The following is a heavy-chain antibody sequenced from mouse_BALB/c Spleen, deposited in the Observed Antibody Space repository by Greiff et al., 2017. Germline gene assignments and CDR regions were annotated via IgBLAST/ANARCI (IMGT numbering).Heavy chain of an antibody. D-gene: IGHD2-14*01. CDR2: ISYSGST. V-gene: IGHV3-2*02. J-gene: IGHJ4*01. Sequence: EVKLMESGPGLVKPSQSLSLTCTVTGYSITSDYAWNWIRQFPGNKLEWMGYISYSGSTSYNPSLKSRISITRDTSKNQFFLQLNSVTTEDTATYYCARDYYRYDVAYAMDYWGQGTSVTVSS. CDR1: GYSITSDYA. CDR3: ARDYYRYDVAYAMDY.